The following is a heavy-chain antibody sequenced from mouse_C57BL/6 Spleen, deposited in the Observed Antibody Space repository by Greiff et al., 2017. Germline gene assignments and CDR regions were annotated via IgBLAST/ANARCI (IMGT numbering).Heavy chain of an antibody. CDR2: FWSGGST. CDR1: GFSLTSYG. J-gene: IGHJ1*03. CDR3: AKEGYGGGFDV. Sequence: QVQLKESGPGLVQPSQSLSITCSVSGFSLTSYGVHWVRQPPGKGLEWLGVFWSGGSTDYNAAFISRLSISKDNSKSQVFVKRNSLQADDTAIYCSAKEGYGGGFDVWGTGTTVTVSS. V-gene: IGHV2-4*01. D-gene: IGHD2-2*01.